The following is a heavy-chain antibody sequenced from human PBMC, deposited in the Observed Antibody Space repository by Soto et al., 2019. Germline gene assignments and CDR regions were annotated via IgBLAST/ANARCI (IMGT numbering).Heavy chain of an antibody. CDR1: GFTFSSYA. CDR3: AREILAY. V-gene: IGHV3-30-3*01. CDR2: ISYDGSNK. J-gene: IGHJ4*02. Sequence: QVQLVESGGGVVQPGRSLRLSCAASGFTFSSYAMHWVRQAPGKGLEWVAVISYDGSNKYYADSVKGRFTISRDNSKNPLYLQMNSLRAEDTAVYYCAREILAYWGQGTLVTVSS.